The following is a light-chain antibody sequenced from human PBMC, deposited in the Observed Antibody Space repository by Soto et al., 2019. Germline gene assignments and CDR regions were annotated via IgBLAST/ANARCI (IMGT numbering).Light chain of an antibody. CDR2: DAS. CDR3: QQYYDWPIT. J-gene: IGKJ5*01. V-gene: IGKV3-20*01. CDR1: RDVRNNY. Sequence: EIVLTQSPGTLSLSPGERATLSCRASRDVRNNYLAWYQQKPGQAPRLLIYDASSRATGIPARFSGSGSGTDFTLTISSLQSEDFAIYYCQQYYDWPITFGQGTRLDIK.